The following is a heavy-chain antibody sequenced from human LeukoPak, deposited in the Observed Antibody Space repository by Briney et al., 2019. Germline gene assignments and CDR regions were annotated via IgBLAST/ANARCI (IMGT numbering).Heavy chain of an antibody. CDR1: GYTFTGYY. V-gene: IGHV1-2*06. CDR2: INPNNGAT. Sequence: ASVKVSCKASGYTFTGYYMHWVRQAPGQGLEWMGRINPNNGATNYAQKLQGRVTITGDTSISTAYMELSSLRSDDTAVYYCTREAGSYHGNDYWGQGTLVTVSS. CDR3: TREAGSYHGNDY. J-gene: IGHJ4*02. D-gene: IGHD1-26*01.